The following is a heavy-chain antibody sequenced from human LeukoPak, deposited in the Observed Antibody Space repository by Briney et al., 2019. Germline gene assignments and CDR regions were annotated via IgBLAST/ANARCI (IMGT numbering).Heavy chain of an antibody. CDR3: ARDLLVESSSWLNWFDP. J-gene: IGHJ5*02. CDR1: GGTFSSYA. Sequence: SVKVSCKASGGTFSSYAISRVRQAPGQGLEWMGGIIPIFGTANYAQKFQGRVTITADESTSTAYMELSSLRSEDTAVYYCARDLLVESSSWLNWFDPWGQGTLVTVSS. CDR2: IIPIFGTA. V-gene: IGHV1-69*13. D-gene: IGHD6-13*01.